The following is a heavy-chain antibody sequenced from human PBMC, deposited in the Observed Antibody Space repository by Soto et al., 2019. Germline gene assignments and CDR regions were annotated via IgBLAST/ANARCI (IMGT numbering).Heavy chain of an antibody. CDR1: GGSIGGAYY. CDR3: ARVLDRIPSGYYYYMDV. J-gene: IGHJ6*03. D-gene: IGHD2-15*01. V-gene: IGHV4-31*03. CDR2: IYYSGST. Sequence: QVQLQESGPGLVKPSQTLSLTCTVSGGSIGGAYYWSWIRQRPGRGLEWIGYIYYSGSTISNPSLQSRMAMSVDTSKNQFSLNLSSVTAADTAVYYCARVLDRIPSGYYYYMDVWGKGATVTVSS.